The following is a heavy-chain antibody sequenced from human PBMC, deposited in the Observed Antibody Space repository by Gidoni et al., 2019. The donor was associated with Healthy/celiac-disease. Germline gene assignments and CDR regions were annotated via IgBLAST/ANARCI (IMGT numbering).Heavy chain of an antibody. D-gene: IGHD2-2*01. Sequence: QLQLQESGPGLVKPSETLSLTCTVSGGSIRSSSYYWGWIRQPPGKGLEWIGSIYYSGSTYYNPSLKSRVTISVDTSKNQFSLKLSSVTAADTAVYYCARRYIVVVPAAIPPVNWFDPWGQGTLVTVSS. CDR2: IYYSGST. J-gene: IGHJ5*02. V-gene: IGHV4-39*01. CDR3: ARRYIVVVPAAIPPVNWFDP. CDR1: GGSIRSSSYY.